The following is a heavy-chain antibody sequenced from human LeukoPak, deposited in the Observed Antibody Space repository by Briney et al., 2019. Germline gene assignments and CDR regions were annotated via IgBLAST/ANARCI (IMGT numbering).Heavy chain of an antibody. V-gene: IGHV3-23*01. CDR3: TKGGSYGPLDY. CDR2: ISDSGGDT. D-gene: IGHD1-26*01. J-gene: IGHJ4*02. Sequence: GGSLRLSCAVSGFTFSNSAMTWFRRAPGKGLEWVAAISDSGGDTIYTDSVKDRFTISRDNSKNTLYLQMNSLRADDTAVYYCTKGGSYGPLDYWGQGTLVTVSS. CDR1: GFTFSNSA.